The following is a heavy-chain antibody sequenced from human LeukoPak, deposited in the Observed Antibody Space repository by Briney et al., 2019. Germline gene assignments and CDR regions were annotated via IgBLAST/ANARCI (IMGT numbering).Heavy chain of an antibody. Sequence: SETLSLTCTVSGGSISSGGYYWSWIRQHPGKGLEWIGYIYYSGSTYYNPSLKSRVTISVDTSKNQFSLKLSSVTAADTAVYYCVVGATRGGGYYYYGMDVWGQGTTVTVSS. CDR1: GGSISSGGYY. CDR3: VVGATRGGGYYYYGMDV. CDR2: IYYSGST. J-gene: IGHJ6*02. D-gene: IGHD1-26*01. V-gene: IGHV4-31*03.